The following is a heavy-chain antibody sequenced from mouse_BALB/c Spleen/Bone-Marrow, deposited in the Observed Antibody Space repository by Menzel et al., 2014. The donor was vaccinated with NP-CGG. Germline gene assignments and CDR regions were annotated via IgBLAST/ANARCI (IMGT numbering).Heavy chain of an antibody. D-gene: IGHD2-12*01. CDR3: TRSRRTMDH. CDR2: INPSNGGT. J-gene: IGHJ4*01. Sequence: QVQLQQSGAELVKPGVPVKLSCKASGYTFTSYYMCWVKQRPGQGLEWIGEINPSNGGTNFNEKFKSKATLTVDKSSSTAYMSLSSLTSEDSAVYYCTRSRRTMDHRRRGTSVPFS. V-gene: IGHV1S81*02. CDR1: GYTFTSYY.